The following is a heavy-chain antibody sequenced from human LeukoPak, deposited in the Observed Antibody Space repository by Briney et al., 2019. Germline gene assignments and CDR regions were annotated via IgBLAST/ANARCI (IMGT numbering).Heavy chain of an antibody. J-gene: IGHJ4*02. Sequence: PGGSLRLSCTASGFPYGSTSMHWVRQAPGKGLEWVSGIQRDGTSPTYADSVKGRFIISRDNAKGSVYLQMNILRAEDTGVYYCSRGHYGPDYWGEGTLVTVSS. CDR1: GFPYGSTS. V-gene: IGHV3-74*01. D-gene: IGHD3-16*01. CDR2: IQRDGTSP. CDR3: SRGHYGPDY.